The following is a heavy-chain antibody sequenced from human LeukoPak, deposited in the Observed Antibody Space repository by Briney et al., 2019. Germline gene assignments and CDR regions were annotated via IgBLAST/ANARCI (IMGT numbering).Heavy chain of an antibody. J-gene: IGHJ4*02. CDR1: GGSITNSYW. CDR2: IYYSGST. Sequence: SGTLSLTCAVSGGSITNSYWWTWVRQSPGKGLEWVGEIYYSGSTNYNPSLKSRVTISVDTSKNQFSLKLSSVTAADTAVYYCARSVGARDLDYWGQGTLVTVSS. D-gene: IGHD1-26*01. CDR3: ARSVGARDLDY. V-gene: IGHV4-4*02.